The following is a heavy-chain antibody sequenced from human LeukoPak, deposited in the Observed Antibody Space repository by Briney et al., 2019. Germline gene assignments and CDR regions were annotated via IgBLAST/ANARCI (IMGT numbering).Heavy chain of an antibody. D-gene: IGHD4-11*01. Sequence: PGRSLRLSCAASGFTFSSYGMHWVRQAPGKGLEWVAVISYDGSNKYYADSVKGRFTIPRDNSKNTLYLQMNSLRAEDTAVYYCAKDSGPGSLTTVYYYGMDVWGQGTTVTVSS. J-gene: IGHJ6*02. CDR3: AKDSGPGSLTTVYYYGMDV. V-gene: IGHV3-30*18. CDR2: ISYDGSNK. CDR1: GFTFSSYG.